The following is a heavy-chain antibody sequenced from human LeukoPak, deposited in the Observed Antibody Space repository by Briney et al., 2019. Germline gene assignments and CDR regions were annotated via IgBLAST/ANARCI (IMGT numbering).Heavy chain of an antibody. D-gene: IGHD3-10*01. CDR1: GFTFSSYA. V-gene: IGHV3-30*04. Sequence: GGSLRLSCAASGFTFSSYAMHWVRQARGKGLEWVAVISYDGSNKYYADSVKGRFTISRDNSKNTLYLQMNSLRAEDTAVYYCARDPNYVLLWFGELRDWGQGTLVTVSS. J-gene: IGHJ1*01. CDR3: ARDPNYVLLWFGELRD. CDR2: ISYDGSNK.